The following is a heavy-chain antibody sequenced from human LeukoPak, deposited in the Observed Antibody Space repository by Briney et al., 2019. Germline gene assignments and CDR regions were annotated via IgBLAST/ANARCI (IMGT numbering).Heavy chain of an antibody. CDR2: INHSGST. CDR3: ASSGTYSSGWQYYYYYYMDV. Sequence: PSETLSLTCAVYGGSFSGYYWSWIRQPPGKGLEWIGEINHSGSTNYNPSLKSRVTISVDTSKNQFSLKLSSVTAADTAVYYCASSGTYSSGWQYYYYYYMDVWGKGTTVTVSS. J-gene: IGHJ6*03. V-gene: IGHV4-34*01. CDR1: GGSFSGYY. D-gene: IGHD6-19*01.